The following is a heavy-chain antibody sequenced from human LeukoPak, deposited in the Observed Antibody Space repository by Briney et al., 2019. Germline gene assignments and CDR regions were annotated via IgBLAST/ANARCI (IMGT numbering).Heavy chain of an antibody. Sequence: AGTLRLTCAASGFTFSSYCMHWIRQAPGKGLEWVAVIRHDGSNKYYADSVKGRFTISRDNSKHTLYLQMNSLRADDTAVYYCAMKAVPRPRLYDAFDFWGQGTVVTVSS. CDR3: AMKAVPRPRLYDAFDF. CDR1: GFTFSSYC. J-gene: IGHJ3*01. D-gene: IGHD2-2*02. V-gene: IGHV3-30*02. CDR2: IRHDGSNK.